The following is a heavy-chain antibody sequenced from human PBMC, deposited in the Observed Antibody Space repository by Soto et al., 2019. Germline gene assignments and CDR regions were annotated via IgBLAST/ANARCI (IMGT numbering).Heavy chain of an antibody. J-gene: IGHJ6*02. CDR3: ARFSGGSYNTYYFYYGMDV. D-gene: IGHD2-15*01. CDR2: ISAYNGNT. V-gene: IGHV1-18*01. Sequence: VAPAKVTWKASRDTLKSYASSWPRQEHGQGLDWMGWISAYNGNTKYAQDLQGRVTMTTDTSTSTAYMELRSLRSDDTAVYYCARFSGGSYNTYYFYYGMDVWGQGTTVTVSS. CDR1: RDTLKSYA.